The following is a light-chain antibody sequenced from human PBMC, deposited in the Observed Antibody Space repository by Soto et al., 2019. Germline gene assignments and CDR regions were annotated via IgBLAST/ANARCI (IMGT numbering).Light chain of an antibody. CDR2: DVS. J-gene: IGLJ1*01. Sequence: SALPQPASLSGSPGQSITISCTGTSSDVGGYNYVSWYQHHPGKAPKLMIYDVSSRPSGVSNRFSGSKSGNTASLTISGLQAEDEADYYCSSYTSSRTLVFGTGTKVTV. CDR1: SSDVGGYNY. CDR3: SSYTSSRTLV. V-gene: IGLV2-14*03.